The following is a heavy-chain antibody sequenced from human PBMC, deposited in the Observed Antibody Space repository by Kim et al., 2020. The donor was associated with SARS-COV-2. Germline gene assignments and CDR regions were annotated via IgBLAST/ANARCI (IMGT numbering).Heavy chain of an antibody. CDR1: GFTFSSYS. J-gene: IGHJ5*02. Sequence: GGSLRLSCAASGFTFSSYSMNWVRQAPGKGLEWVSSISSSSSYIYYADSVKGRFTISRDNAKNSLYLQMNSLRAEDTAVYYCARSPQGWFGELNWFDPWGQGTLVTVSS. CDR2: ISSSSSYI. CDR3: ARSPQGWFGELNWFDP. D-gene: IGHD3-10*01. V-gene: IGHV3-21*01.